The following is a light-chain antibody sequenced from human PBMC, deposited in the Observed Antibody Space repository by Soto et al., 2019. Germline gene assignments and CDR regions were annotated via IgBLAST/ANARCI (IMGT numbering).Light chain of an antibody. CDR1: QYISTY. Sequence: DIYMTQSPSSLSASVGDTVTVSCRTSQYISTYLDWYRQKSGKAPEVLIYSASTLQSGVPSRFSGRGSGTDFTLTIIGLQSEDFATYYCQQSYTTPRTFGAGTKVDIK. CDR3: QQSYTTPRT. V-gene: IGKV1-39*01. J-gene: IGKJ4*02. CDR2: SAS.